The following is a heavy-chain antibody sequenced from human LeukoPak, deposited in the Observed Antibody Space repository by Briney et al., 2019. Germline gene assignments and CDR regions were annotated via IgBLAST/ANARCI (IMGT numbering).Heavy chain of an antibody. CDR1: GYTFTAYY. Sequence: GAPVKVSCKASGYTFTAYYILWVRQAPGQGLEWMGWVNPKSGGTNYAQKFQGRVTMTRDTSISTAYMELSRLRSDDTAVYYCARARSYDSSGYDPTGYWGQGTLVTVSS. V-gene: IGHV1-2*02. CDR3: ARARSYDSSGYDPTGY. J-gene: IGHJ4*02. D-gene: IGHD3-22*01. CDR2: VNPKSGGT.